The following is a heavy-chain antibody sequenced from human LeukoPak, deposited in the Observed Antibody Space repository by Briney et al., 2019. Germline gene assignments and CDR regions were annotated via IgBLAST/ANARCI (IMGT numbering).Heavy chain of an antibody. Sequence: GGSLRLSCAASGFTFSLYNMNWVRQAPGKGLEWVSQISASETSIKYADSVRGRFTISRDNVKNSVYLQMNSLRAEDTAIYYCVRDNVENQWLERSYWGQGTLVTVSS. CDR2: ISASETSI. CDR3: VRDNVENQWLERSY. D-gene: IGHD6-19*01. V-gene: IGHV3-48*03. J-gene: IGHJ4*02. CDR1: GFTFSLYN.